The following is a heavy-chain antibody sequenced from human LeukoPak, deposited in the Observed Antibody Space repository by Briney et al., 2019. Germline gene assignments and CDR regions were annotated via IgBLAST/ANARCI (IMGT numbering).Heavy chain of an antibody. CDR3: ARKANGIAVAAN. D-gene: IGHD6-19*01. J-gene: IGHJ4*02. Sequence: AETLSLTCTVSGGSISSCSYYWVWIPQPPGKGLVWIVSIYYSGSTYYTPSLKSRVTISVDKSKNQFYLKLSSVTAADTAVYYCARKANGIAVAANWGQGTLVTVSS. CDR1: GGSISSCSYY. V-gene: IGHV4-39*07. CDR2: IYYSGST.